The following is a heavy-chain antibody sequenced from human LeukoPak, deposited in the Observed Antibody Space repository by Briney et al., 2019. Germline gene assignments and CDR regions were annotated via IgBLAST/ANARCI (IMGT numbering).Heavy chain of an antibody. Sequence: PGGSLRLSCAASGFTFSSYWMSWVRQAPGKGLEWVAHIKQDGSEKHYVDSVRGRFTISRDNAKNSLYLQVNTLRVEDTSLYYCARRSLEWLLSYDAFDLWGRGTMVTVSS. CDR1: GFTFSSYW. D-gene: IGHD3-3*01. J-gene: IGHJ3*01. V-gene: IGHV3-7*01. CDR2: IKQDGSEK. CDR3: ARRSLEWLLSYDAFDL.